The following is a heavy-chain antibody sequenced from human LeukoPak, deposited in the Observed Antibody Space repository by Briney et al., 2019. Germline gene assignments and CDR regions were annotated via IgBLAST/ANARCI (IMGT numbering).Heavy chain of an antibody. CDR2: ISSSSSYI. D-gene: IGHD2/OR15-2a*01. J-gene: IGHJ6*03. Sequence: GGSLRLSCAASGFTFSSYSMNWVRQAPGKGLEWVSSISSSSSYIYYADSVKGRSTISRDNAKNSLYLQMNSLRAEDTAVYYCARGPSRVYYYYMDVWGKGTTVTVSS. CDR1: GFTFSSYS. CDR3: ARGPSRVYYYYMDV. V-gene: IGHV3-21*01.